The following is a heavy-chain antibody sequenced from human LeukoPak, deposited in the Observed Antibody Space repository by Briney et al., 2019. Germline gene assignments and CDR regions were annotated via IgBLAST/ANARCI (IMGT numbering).Heavy chain of an antibody. Sequence: ASVKVSCKASGGTFSSYAISLVRQAPGQGLEWMGGIIPIFGTANYAQKFQGRVTITTDESTSTAYMELSSLRSEDTAVYYCARGGYYDSSGYFDYWGQGTLVTVSS. J-gene: IGHJ4*02. CDR2: IIPIFGTA. CDR3: ARGGYYDSSGYFDY. D-gene: IGHD3-22*01. CDR1: GGTFSSYA. V-gene: IGHV1-69*05.